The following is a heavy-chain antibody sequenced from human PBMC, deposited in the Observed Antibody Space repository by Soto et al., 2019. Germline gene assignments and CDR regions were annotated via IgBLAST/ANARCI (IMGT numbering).Heavy chain of an antibody. CDR1: GGSISSGGYY. CDR3: ARVQNLSSNYLWFDP. CDR2: IYYSGST. V-gene: IGHV4-31*03. J-gene: IGHJ5*02. D-gene: IGHD4-4*01. Sequence: PSETLSLTCTVSGGSISSGGYYWSWIRQHPGKGLEWIGYIYYSGSTYYNPSLKSRVTISVDTSKNQFSLKLSSVTAADTAVYYCARVQNLSSNYLWFDPCGQGTLVTVSS.